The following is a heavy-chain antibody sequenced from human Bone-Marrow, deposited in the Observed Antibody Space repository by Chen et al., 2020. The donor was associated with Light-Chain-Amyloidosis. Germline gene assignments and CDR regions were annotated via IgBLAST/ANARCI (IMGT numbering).Heavy chain of an antibody. V-gene: IGHV4-39*07. CDR1: GGPTTSDDNY. D-gene: IGHD4-17*01. CDR3: ARDRGADFGDYGGGWFGP. CDR2: FYHTGIT. Sequence: QMHLHESGPGLVKPSETLSLTCSLSGGPTTSDDNYWAWIRQPPGKGLEWIGSFYHTGITYYNPSLRSRVTISLDTSKKQISLNLTSVTAADTAVYYCARDRGADFGDYGGGWFGPWGQGALVSVSS. J-gene: IGHJ5*02.